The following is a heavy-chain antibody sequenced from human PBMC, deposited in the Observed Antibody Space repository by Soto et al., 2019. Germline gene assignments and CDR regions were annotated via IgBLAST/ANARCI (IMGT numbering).Heavy chain of an antibody. V-gene: IGHV3-23*01. J-gene: IGHJ4*02. Sequence: RRLSCAASGFTFSSYAMSWVLQAPGKGLEWVSAISGSGGSTYYADSVKGRFTISRDNSKNTLYLQMNSLRAEDTAVYYCAKTPSDYVWGSYRSTRYYFDHWGQGTLVTVS. CDR1: GFTFSSYA. CDR3: AKTPSDYVWGSYRSTRYYFDH. CDR2: ISGSGGST. D-gene: IGHD3-16*02.